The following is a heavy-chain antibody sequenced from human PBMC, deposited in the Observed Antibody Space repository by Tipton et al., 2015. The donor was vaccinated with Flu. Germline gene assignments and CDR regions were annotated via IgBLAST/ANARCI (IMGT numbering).Heavy chain of an antibody. Sequence: CAASGFTFSYYTMNWVRQAPGKGLEWVSSISSSNTYIYYADSVKGRFTISRDNAKDSLYLQMNSLRAEDTAVYYCARELSDYYDSSEGDAFDIWGQGTMVTVSS. CDR2: ISSSNTYI. D-gene: IGHD3-22*01. J-gene: IGHJ3*02. V-gene: IGHV3-21*01. CDR3: ARELSDYYDSSEGDAFDI. CDR1: GFTFSYYT.